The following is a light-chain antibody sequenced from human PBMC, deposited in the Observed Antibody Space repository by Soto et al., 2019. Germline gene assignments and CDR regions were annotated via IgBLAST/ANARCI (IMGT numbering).Light chain of an antibody. CDR3: SSYSRSSTLVL. CDR2: EVS. Sequence: QSVLTQPASVSGSPGQSITISCTGTSSDVGYYKYVSWYQQHPGKAPKVMIYEVSNRPSGVSTRFSGSKSDNTASLTISGLQAEDEADYYCSSYSRSSTLVLFGGGTKLTVL. V-gene: IGLV2-14*01. CDR1: SSDVGYYKY. J-gene: IGLJ2*01.